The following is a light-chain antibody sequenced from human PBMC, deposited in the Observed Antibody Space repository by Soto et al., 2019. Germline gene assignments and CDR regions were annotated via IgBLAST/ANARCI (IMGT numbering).Light chain of an antibody. V-gene: IGLV2-14*01. CDR3: SSYTSSSTHVV. CDR1: SSDVGGYNY. CDR2: DVS. Sequence: QSALTQPASVSGSPGQSITISCTGTSSDVGGYNYVSWYQQHPGKAPKLMIYDVSNRPSGVSIRFSGSKSGNTASLTISGLQAEDEADYSCSSYTSSSTHVVFGGGTKLTVL. J-gene: IGLJ2*01.